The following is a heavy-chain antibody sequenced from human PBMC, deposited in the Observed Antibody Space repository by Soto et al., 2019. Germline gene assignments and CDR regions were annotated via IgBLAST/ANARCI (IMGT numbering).Heavy chain of an antibody. D-gene: IGHD2-15*01. CDR2: ISSSSSYI. CDR1: GFTFSSYS. J-gene: IGHJ3*02. CDR3: AREEGQYCSGGSCYLGIAFDI. Sequence: PGGSLRLSCAASGFTFSSYSMNWVRQAPGKGLEWVSSISSSSSYIYYADSVKGRFTISRDNAKNSLYLQMNSLRAEDTAVYYCAREEGQYCSGGSCYLGIAFDIWGQGTMVTVSS. V-gene: IGHV3-21*01.